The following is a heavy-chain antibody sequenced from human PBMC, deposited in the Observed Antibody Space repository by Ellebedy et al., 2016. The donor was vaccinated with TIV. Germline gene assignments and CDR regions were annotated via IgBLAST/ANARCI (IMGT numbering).Heavy chain of an antibody. D-gene: IGHD3-9*01. CDR1: GGSFSAYY. V-gene: IGHV4-34*01. CDR3: ARTPYDLLTGYSSSYFDS. J-gene: IGHJ4*02. CDR2: INHSGST. Sequence: MPSETLSLTCAVYGGSFSAYYWTWIRQPPGKGLEWIGEINHSGSTNYSPSLKSRVTISVDTSKNQFSLHLSSVTAADTVVYYCARTPYDLLTGYSSSYFDSWGQGTLVPVSS.